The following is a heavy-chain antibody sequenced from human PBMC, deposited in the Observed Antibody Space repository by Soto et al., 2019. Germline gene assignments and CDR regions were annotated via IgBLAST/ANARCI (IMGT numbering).Heavy chain of an antibody. D-gene: IGHD1-26*01. Sequence: QLVESGGGLVKPGGSLRLSCAASGFTFTDYDMAWIRQAPGKGLELVSHISDSGTTIYYADSVKGRFTISRDNAKNSLYRQMDSLRAEDTAVYSGARSSVGTLDYWGQGTLVTVSS. V-gene: IGHV3-11*01. J-gene: IGHJ4*02. CDR3: ARSSVGTLDY. CDR1: GFTFTDYD. CDR2: ISDSGTTI.